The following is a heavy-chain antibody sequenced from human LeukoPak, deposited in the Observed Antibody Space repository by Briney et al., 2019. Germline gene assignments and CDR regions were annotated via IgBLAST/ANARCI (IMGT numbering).Heavy chain of an antibody. D-gene: IGHD3-22*01. V-gene: IGHV1-69*04. CDR2: IIPILGIA. J-gene: IGHJ4*02. Sequence: SVKVSCKASGGTFSSYAISWVRQAPGQGLEGMGRIIPILGIANYAQKFQGRVTITADKSTSTAYMELSSLRSEDTAVYYCAREKRYYDSSGSGHYWGQGTLVTVSS. CDR1: GGTFSSYA. CDR3: AREKRYYDSSGSGHY.